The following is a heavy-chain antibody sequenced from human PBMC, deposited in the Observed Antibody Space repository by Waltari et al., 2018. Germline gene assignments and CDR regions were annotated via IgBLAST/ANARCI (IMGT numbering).Heavy chain of an antibody. Sequence: QVQLVQSGAEVKKPGSSVKVSCKASGGTFSSYAISWVRQAPGQGLEWMGGIIPIYGTAKYAQKCQGRGTSTADESTSKAYMELSSRRSEDTAGYYCASPPRYDDSSGYYYSDAYAFDIWGQGTMVTVSS. J-gene: IGHJ3*02. V-gene: IGHV1-69*01. CDR3: ASPPRYDDSSGYYYSDAYAFDI. CDR2: IIPIYGTA. CDR1: GGTFSSYA. D-gene: IGHD3-22*01.